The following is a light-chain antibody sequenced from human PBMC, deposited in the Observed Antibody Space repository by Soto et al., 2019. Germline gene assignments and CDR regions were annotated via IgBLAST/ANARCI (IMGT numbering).Light chain of an antibody. CDR1: SSDGGGYNY. Sequence: QSVLTQPASVSGSPGQSITISCTGTSSDGGGYNYVSWYQQHPGKAPKLMIYDVSNRLSGVSNGFSGSKSVNTASLTISGLQAEYEADYYCSSYTSSSTYVVFGGGTKLTVL. CDR3: SSYTSSSTYVV. J-gene: IGLJ2*01. CDR2: DVS. V-gene: IGLV2-14*01.